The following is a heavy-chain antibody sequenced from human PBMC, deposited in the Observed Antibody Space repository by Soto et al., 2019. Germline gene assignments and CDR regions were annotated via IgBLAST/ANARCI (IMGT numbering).Heavy chain of an antibody. V-gene: IGHV3-33*01. D-gene: IGHD3-3*01. Sequence: QVQLVEYGGGVVQPGRSLRLSCAASGFTFSSYGMHWVRQAPGKGLEWVAVIWYDGSNKYYADSVKGRFTISRDNSKNTLYRQMNSLRAEDTAVYYCAREEFWSGYYANWGQGTLVTVSS. J-gene: IGHJ4*02. CDR3: AREEFWSGYYAN. CDR2: IWYDGSNK. CDR1: GFTFSSYG.